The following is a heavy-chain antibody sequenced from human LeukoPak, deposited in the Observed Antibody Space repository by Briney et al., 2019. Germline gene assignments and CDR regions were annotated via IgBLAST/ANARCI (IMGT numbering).Heavy chain of an antibody. CDR3: ARGLVPAAREVYYYYGMDV. V-gene: IGHV1-69*02. D-gene: IGHD2-2*01. Sequence: SWVTVTFQCSGCTFSSYTISAVRQPPAQGLEWVGGIILIRGIANYAQKFQGRVTITADKSTSTAYMELSSLRSEDTAVYYCARGLVPAAREVYYYYGMDVWGQGTTVTVSS. CDR2: IILIRGIA. CDR1: GCTFSSYT. J-gene: IGHJ6*02.